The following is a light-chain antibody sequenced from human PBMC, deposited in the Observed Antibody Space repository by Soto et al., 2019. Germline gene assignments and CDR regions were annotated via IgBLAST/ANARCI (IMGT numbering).Light chain of an antibody. CDR2: AAS. J-gene: IGKJ1*01. CDR3: QQRWT. CDR1: QSISSY. Sequence: DIQLTESPSFRFASVVARVTITCRASQSISSYLNWYQQKPGNSPKLLIYAASSLQSGVPSRFSGSGSGTDFTLTISSLQPEDFATYYCQQRWTFGQGTKVDIK. V-gene: IGKV1-39*01.